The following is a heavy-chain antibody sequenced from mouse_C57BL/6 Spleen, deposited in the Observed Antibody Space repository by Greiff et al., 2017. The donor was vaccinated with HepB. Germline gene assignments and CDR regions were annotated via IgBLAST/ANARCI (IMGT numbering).Heavy chain of an antibody. CDR1: GFTFSDYG. Sequence: DVKLVESGGGLVKPGGSLKLSCAASGFTFSDYGMHWVRQAPEKGLEWVAYISSGSSTIYYADTVKGRFTISRDNAKNTLFLQMTSLRSEDTAMYYCARELYDGSYWFAYWGQGTLVTVSA. CDR2: ISSGSSTI. CDR3: ARELYDGSYWFAY. V-gene: IGHV5-17*01. D-gene: IGHD2-3*01. J-gene: IGHJ3*01.